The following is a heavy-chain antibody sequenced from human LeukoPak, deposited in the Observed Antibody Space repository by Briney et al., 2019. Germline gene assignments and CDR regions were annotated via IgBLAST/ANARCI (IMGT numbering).Heavy chain of an antibody. V-gene: IGHV3-7*01. CDR1: GIRFSALW. D-gene: IGHD2-2*01. Sequence: GGSLRLSCVASGIRFSALWMNWVRQAPGKGLELVASINEDGSEKYYVDSVKGRFTISRDNPKKSLYLQLNSLRVDDTAVCFCARDSDAYDYWGQGTLVTVSS. J-gene: IGHJ4*02. CDR3: ARDSDAYDY. CDR2: INEDGSEK.